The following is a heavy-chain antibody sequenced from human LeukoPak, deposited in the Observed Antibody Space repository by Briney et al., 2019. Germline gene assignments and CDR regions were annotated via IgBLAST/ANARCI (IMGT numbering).Heavy chain of an antibody. D-gene: IGHD3-22*01. V-gene: IGHV1-8*03. Sequence: ALVKVSCKASGYTFTSYDINWVRQATGQGLEWMGWMNPNSGNTGYAQKFQGRVTITRNTSISTAYMELSSLRSEDTAVYYCARGGYDSSGYYFDPYFDYCGQGTLVTVSS. J-gene: IGHJ4*02. CDR3: ARGGYDSSGYYFDPYFDY. CDR2: MNPNSGNT. CDR1: GYTFTSYD.